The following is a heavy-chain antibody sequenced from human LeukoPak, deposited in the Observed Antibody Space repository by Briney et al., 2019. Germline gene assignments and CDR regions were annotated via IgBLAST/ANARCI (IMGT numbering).Heavy chain of an antibody. CDR3: ARVLGAHRYGSIDH. V-gene: IGHV1-46*01. D-gene: IGHD5-18*01. CDR2: INPSSGST. Sequence: ASVKVSCKASGYTFTTYYMHWGRQAPGQGLEWMGIINPSSGSTSYAQKFQGRVTMTRDTSTSTVYMELSSLRSEDTAIYYCARVLGAHRYGSIDHWGQGTLVTVSS. CDR1: GYTFTTYY. J-gene: IGHJ4*02.